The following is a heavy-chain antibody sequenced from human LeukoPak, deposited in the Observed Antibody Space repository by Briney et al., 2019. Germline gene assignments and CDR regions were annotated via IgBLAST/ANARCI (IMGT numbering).Heavy chain of an antibody. J-gene: IGHJ4*02. V-gene: IGHV3-74*01. Sequence: GGSLRLSCAASGFTFDDYGMSWVRQAPGKGLVWVSRINSDGSSTSYADSVKGRFTISRDNAKNTLYLQMNSLRAEDTAVYYCARVETGYYGYWGQGTLVTVSS. CDR1: GFTFDDYG. CDR2: INSDGSST. CDR3: ARVETGYYGY. D-gene: IGHD3-9*01.